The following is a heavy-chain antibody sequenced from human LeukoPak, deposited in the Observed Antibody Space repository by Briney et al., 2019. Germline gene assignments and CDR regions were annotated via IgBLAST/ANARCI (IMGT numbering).Heavy chain of an antibody. J-gene: IGHJ4*02. V-gene: IGHV3-7*01. Sequence: PGGSLRLSCAASGFTFTTYWMSWVRQAPGKGLEWVANIKQDGNEKYYVDSVKGRFTISRDNAKNTVYLQMNSLRAEDTAVYYCASRSYNGGWSPFDYWGQGTLVTVSS. CDR2: IKQDGNEK. D-gene: IGHD6-19*01. CDR3: ASRSYNGGWSPFDY. CDR1: GFTFTTYW.